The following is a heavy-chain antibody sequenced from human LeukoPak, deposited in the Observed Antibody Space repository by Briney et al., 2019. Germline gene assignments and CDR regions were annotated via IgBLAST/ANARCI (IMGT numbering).Heavy chain of an antibody. V-gene: IGHV3-74*01. D-gene: IGHD3-10*01. Sequence: PGGSLRLSCAASGFTFSSYWMHWVRQAPGKGLVWVSRINSDGSSTSYADSVKGRFTISRLNAKSSLYLQMNSLRAEDTAVYYCARDYGTRHGSGSGYWGQGTLVTVSS. CDR3: ARDYGTRHGSGSGY. J-gene: IGHJ4*02. CDR1: GFTFSSYW. CDR2: INSDGSST.